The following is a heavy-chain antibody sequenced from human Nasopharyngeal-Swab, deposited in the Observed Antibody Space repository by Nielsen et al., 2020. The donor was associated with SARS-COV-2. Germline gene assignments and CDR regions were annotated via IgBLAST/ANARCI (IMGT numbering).Heavy chain of an antibody. CDR2: IKSKTDGGTT. D-gene: IGHD2-2*02. CDR3: ARGDIVVVPAAILYYYYYMDV. CDR1: GFTFSNAW. J-gene: IGHJ6*03. V-gene: IGHV3-15*01. Sequence: GGSLRLSCAASGFTFSNAWMSWVRQAPGKGLEWVGRIKSKTDGGTTDYAAPVKGRFTISRDDSKNTLYLQMNSLRAEDTAVYYCARGDIVVVPAAILYYYYYMDVWGKGTTVTVSS.